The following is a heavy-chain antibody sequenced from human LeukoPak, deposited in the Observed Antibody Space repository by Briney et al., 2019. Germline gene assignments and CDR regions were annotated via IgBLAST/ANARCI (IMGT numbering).Heavy chain of an antibody. CDR2: IDPNTGDT. CDR3: ARDSIASAGYFDY. Sequence: ASVKVSCKASGYTFTGYYIHWVRQAPGQGLEWMEWIDPNTGDTNYAQQFQGRVTMTRDTSISTAYMELSRLRSDDTALYYCARDSIASAGYFDYWGQGTPVTVSS. CDR1: GYTFTGYY. D-gene: IGHD6-13*01. J-gene: IGHJ4*02. V-gene: IGHV1-2*02.